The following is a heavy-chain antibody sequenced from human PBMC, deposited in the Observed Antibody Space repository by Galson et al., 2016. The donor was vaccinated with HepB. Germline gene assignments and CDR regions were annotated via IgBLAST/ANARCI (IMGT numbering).Heavy chain of an antibody. V-gene: IGHV3-23*01. CDR3: AKCPPGTRGSLDS. D-gene: IGHD1-14*01. CDR1: GFTFNSYA. Sequence: SLRLSCAGSGFTFNSYAMNWARQAPGKGLEWISLISDNGHATYYADPVRGRFSIARDNSKNTLYLQMNSLRADDTAVYYCAKCPPGTRGSLDSWGQGTLITVSS. J-gene: IGHJ4*02. CDR2: ISDNGHAT.